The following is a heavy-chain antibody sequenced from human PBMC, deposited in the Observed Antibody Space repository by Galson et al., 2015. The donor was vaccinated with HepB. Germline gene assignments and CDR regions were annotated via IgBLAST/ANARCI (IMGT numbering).Heavy chain of an antibody. CDR1: GGTFSSYA. D-gene: IGHD2-2*01. V-gene: IGHV1-69*13. J-gene: IGHJ4*02. CDR3: ARTVNVPAAIETFDY. Sequence: SVKVSCKASGGTFSSYAISWVRQAPGQGLEWMGGIIPIFGTANYAQKFQGRVTITADESTSTAYMELSSLRSEDTAVYYCARTVNVPAAIETFDYWGPGTLVTVSS. CDR2: IIPIFGTA.